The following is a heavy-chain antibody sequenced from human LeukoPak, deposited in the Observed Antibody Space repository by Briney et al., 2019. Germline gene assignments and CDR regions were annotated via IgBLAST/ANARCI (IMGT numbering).Heavy chain of an antibody. CDR1: GGTFSSYA. D-gene: IGHD2-2*01. J-gene: IGHJ6*03. CDR2: IIPIFGTA. Sequence: SVKVSCKASGGTFSSYAISWVRQAPGQGLEWMGGIIPIFGTANYAQKFQGRVTITTDESTSTAYMELSSLRSEDTAVYYCARGVWHCSSTSCYPYYYYYYMDVWGKGTTVTVSS. V-gene: IGHV1-69*05. CDR3: ARGVWHCSSTSCYPYYYYYYMDV.